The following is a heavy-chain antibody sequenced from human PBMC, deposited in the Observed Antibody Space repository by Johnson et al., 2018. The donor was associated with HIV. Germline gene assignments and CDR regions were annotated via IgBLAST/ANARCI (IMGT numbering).Heavy chain of an antibody. CDR2: ISYDGSNK. Sequence: QVQLVESGGGLVQRGGSLRLSCAASGFTFSSYAMQWVRQAPGKGLEWVAVISYDGSNKYYADSVKGRFTISRDNSKNTLYLQMNSLRAEDTAVYYCAREGRLGSYLGGVAFDIWGQGTMVTVSS. D-gene: IGHD1-26*01. J-gene: IGHJ3*02. V-gene: IGHV3-30*04. CDR1: GFTFSSYA. CDR3: AREGRLGSYLGGVAFDI.